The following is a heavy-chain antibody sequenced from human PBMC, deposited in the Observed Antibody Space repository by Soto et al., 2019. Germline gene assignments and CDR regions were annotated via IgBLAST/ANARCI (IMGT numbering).Heavy chain of an antibody. Sequence: PSETLSLTCSVSNGSISTYYWTWVRQPPGKGLEWIGYVYYSGSTNYNPSLKSRVAMSIDTSKNQFSLGLKSVTPADTATYYCARGRTLITGTSLDYWGQGTLVTV. CDR3: ARGRTLITGTSLDY. D-gene: IGHD1-20*01. CDR1: NGSISTYY. J-gene: IGHJ4*02. V-gene: IGHV4-59*01. CDR2: VYYSGST.